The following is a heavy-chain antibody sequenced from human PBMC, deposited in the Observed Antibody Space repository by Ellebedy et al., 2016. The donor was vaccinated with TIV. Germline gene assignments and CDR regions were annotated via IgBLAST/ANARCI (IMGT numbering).Heavy chain of an antibody. J-gene: IGHJ3*02. Sequence: ASVKVSCKASGGTFSSYAISWVRQAPGQGLEWMGRIIPILGITNYAQKFQARVTIIADTSMSTAYMELSSLRSEDTAVYYCARASMTTVVTSAFDIWGQGTVVTVSS. CDR2: IIPILGIT. CDR1: GGTFSSYA. V-gene: IGHV1-69*04. CDR3: ARASMTTVVTSAFDI. D-gene: IGHD4-23*01.